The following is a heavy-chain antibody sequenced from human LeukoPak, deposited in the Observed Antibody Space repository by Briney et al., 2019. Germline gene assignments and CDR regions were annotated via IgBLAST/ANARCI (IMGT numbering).Heavy chain of an antibody. D-gene: IGHD3-22*01. Sequence: GESLKISCQGSGYSFTSYWMAWVRQMPGKGLEWMGIIYPGDSDNIKSPSFQGQVTISADKSINTAYVQWSSLQGSDTAMYFCARWYSSGYSDYWGQGTLVTVSS. V-gene: IGHV5-51*01. CDR1: GYSFTSYW. CDR2: IYPGDSDN. J-gene: IGHJ4*02. CDR3: ARWYSSGYSDY.